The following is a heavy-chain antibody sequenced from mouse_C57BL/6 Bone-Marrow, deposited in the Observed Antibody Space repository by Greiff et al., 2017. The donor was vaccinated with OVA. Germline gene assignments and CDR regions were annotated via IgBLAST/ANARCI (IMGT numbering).Heavy chain of an antibody. J-gene: IGHJ4*01. CDR3: AREFYYAMDY. CDR2: ISSGSSTI. Sequence: EVMLVESGGGLAKPGGSLKLSCAASGFTFSDYGMHWVRQAPEKGLEWVAYISSGSSTIYYADTVKGRFTISRDNAKNTLFLQMTSLRSEDTAMYYCAREFYYAMDYWGQGTSVTVSS. CDR1: GFTFSDYG. V-gene: IGHV5-17*01.